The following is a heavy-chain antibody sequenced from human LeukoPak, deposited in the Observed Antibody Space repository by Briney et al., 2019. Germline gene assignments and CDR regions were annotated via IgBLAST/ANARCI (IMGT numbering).Heavy chain of an antibody. V-gene: IGHV3-48*03. J-gene: IGHJ4*02. Sequence: PGGSLRLSCAASGFTFSSYEMNWVRQAPGKGLEWVSYITPSGSTIYYADSVKGRFTISRDNAKNSLSLQMNSLRAEDTAVYYCARGGKYHDITLYWGQGTLVTVSS. CDR2: ITPSGSTI. D-gene: IGHD3-9*01. CDR1: GFTFSSYE. CDR3: ARGGKYHDITLY.